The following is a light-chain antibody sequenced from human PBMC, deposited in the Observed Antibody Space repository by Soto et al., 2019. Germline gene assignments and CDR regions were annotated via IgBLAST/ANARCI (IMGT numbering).Light chain of an antibody. CDR2: EGS. J-gene: IGLJ1*01. V-gene: IGLV2-23*01. Sequence: QSALTQPASVSGSPGQSITISCTGTSSDVGSYNLVSWYQQHPGKAPKLMIYEGSKRPSGVSNRFSGSKSGNTASLTISGLQAKDEADYYCCSYAGSSTYVFGTGTKLTVL. CDR3: CSYAGSSTYV. CDR1: SSDVGSYNL.